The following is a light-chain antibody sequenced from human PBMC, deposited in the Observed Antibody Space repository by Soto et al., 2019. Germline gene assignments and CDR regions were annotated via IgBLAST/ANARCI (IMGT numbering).Light chain of an antibody. CDR3: QRSYSTPCI. J-gene: IGKJ2*02. V-gene: IGKV1-39*01. CDR2: AAS. Sequence: DIQMTQSPSSLSASVGDRVTITFRASQSISSYLNWYQQKPGKAPKLLIYAASRLQSAVPSRFSGRGSGTDFALSISSRQPEDFATYYYQRSYSTPCIFGKGKKLEIK. CDR1: QSISSY.